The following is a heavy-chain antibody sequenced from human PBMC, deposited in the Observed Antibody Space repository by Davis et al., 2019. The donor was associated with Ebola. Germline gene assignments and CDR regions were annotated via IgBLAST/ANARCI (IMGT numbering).Heavy chain of an antibody. CDR3: MAYGY. V-gene: IGHV3-53*01. CDR1: GFTVSSNH. Sequence: GGSLRLSCAASGFTVSSNHMSWVRQAPGKGLEWVSMIHSRSGIFYADSVKDRFIISRDISTNTVFLQMTSLRAEDTAVYYCMAYGYWGQGTLVTVSS. J-gene: IGHJ4*02. D-gene: IGHD2-21*01. CDR2: IHSRSGI.